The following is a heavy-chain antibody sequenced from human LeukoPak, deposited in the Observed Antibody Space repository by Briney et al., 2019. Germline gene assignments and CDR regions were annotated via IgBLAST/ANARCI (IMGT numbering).Heavy chain of an antibody. J-gene: IGHJ6*02. CDR1: GYTFTSYG. D-gene: IGHD2-2*01. CDR2: INPSGGST. V-gene: IGHV1-46*01. CDR3: ARDSVVIPAAIYYGMDV. Sequence: ASVKVSCKASGYTFTSYGISWVRQAPGQGLEWMGIINPSGGSTSYAQKFQGRVTMTRDTSTSTVYMELSSLRSEDTAVYYCARDSVVIPAAIYYGMDVWGQGTTVTVSS.